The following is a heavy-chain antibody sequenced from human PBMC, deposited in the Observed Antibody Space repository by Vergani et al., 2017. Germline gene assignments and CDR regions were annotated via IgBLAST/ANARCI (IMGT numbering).Heavy chain of an antibody. Sequence: QVQLEQSGAEVKKPGSSVQLSCKAFGDSFNTYSLNWVRQAPGQGLEWMGWINPNSGGTNYAQKFQGRVTMTRDTSISTAYMELSRLRSDDTAVYYCARDHRRWYNRFDPWGQGTLVTVSS. D-gene: IGHD4-23*01. CDR1: GDSFNTYS. J-gene: IGHJ5*02. CDR2: INPNSGGT. CDR3: ARDHRRWYNRFDP. V-gene: IGHV1-2*02.